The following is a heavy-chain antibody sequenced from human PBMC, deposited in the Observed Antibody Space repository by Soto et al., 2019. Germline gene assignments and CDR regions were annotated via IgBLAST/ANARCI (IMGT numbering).Heavy chain of an antibody. V-gene: IGHV4-4*02. CDR3: ARVYYGDRVYGVDV. J-gene: IGHJ6*02. CDR2: IYHSGST. Sequence: SETLSLTCAVSGGSISSSTWWRWVRPPPGKGLEWIGEIYHSGSTNYNPSLKSRVTISVDKSKNQFSLKLSSVTAADTAVYYCARVYYGDRVYGVDVWGQGTTVTVSS. D-gene: IGHD3-22*01. CDR1: GGSISSSTW.